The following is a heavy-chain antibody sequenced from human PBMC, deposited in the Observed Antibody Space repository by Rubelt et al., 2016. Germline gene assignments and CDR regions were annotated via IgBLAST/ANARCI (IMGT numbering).Heavy chain of an antibody. J-gene: IGHJ5*02. D-gene: IGHD6-6*01. Sequence: QLQLQESGPGLVKPSETLSLTCTVSGGSIRSSSYYWGWIRQPPGKGLEWIGSIFYSGNTYYNPSLKSRVTMSVGTSKNQFAVKWSSVAAVDTAVYYCAAHRENSYFDPWGQGTLVTVSS. V-gene: IGHV4-39*01. CDR3: AAHRENSYFDP. CDR1: GGSIRSSSYY. CDR2: IFYSGNT.